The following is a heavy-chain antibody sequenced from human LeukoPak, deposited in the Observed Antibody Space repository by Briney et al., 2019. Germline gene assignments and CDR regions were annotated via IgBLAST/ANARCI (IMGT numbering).Heavy chain of an antibody. CDR3: ARLWSGYRPPDY. CDR2: IYYSGST. V-gene: IGHV4-39*01. Sequence: SETLSLTCAVSGGSITSDSYYWGWIRQPPGKGLEWIGSIYYSGSTCYNPSLKSRVTISVDTSKNQISLKLSSVTVVDTAVYYCARLWSGYRPPDYWGQGTLVTVSS. CDR1: GGSITSDSYY. D-gene: IGHD3-3*01. J-gene: IGHJ4*02.